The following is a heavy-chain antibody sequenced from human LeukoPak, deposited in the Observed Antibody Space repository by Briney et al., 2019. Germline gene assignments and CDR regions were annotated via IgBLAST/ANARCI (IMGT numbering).Heavy chain of an antibody. Sequence: GGSLRLSCAASGFTFSSYSMNWVRQAPGKGLEWVSSISSSSSYIYYADSVKGRFAISRDNAKNSLYLQMNSLRAEDTAVYYCARASWGLYDIWGQGTMVTVSS. J-gene: IGHJ3*02. V-gene: IGHV3-21*04. CDR3: ARASWGLYDI. CDR1: GFTFSSYS. D-gene: IGHD3-16*01. CDR2: ISSSSSYI.